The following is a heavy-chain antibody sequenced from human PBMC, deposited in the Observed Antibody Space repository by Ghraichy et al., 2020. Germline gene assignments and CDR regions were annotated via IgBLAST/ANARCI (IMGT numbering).Heavy chain of an antibody. V-gene: IGHV3-23*01. CDR2: ISGSGGST. D-gene: IGHD6-13*01. CDR3: AKGHFPIAAAGYFDY. J-gene: IGHJ4*02. CDR1: GFTFSSYA. Sequence: LSLTCAASGFTFSSYAMSWVRQAPGKGLEWVSAISGSGGSTYYADSVKGRFTISRDNSKNTLYLQMNSLRAEDTAVYYCAKGHFPIAAAGYFDYWGQGPLVTVSS.